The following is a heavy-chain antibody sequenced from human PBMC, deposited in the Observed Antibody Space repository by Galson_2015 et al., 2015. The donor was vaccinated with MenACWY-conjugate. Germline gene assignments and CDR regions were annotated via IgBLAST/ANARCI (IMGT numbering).Heavy chain of an antibody. CDR1: GFTFSNYW. D-gene: IGHD2/OR15-2a*01. CDR3: TRDRKGLIASVPSNWFDP. Sequence: SLRLSCAASGFTFSNYWMHWVRQTPGKGLVWVSRINRDGTSTTYADSVKGRFTISRDNAKNTRILQMNSLRVEDTAVYYCTRDRKGLIASVPSNWFDPWGQGTLVTVSS. J-gene: IGHJ5*02. CDR2: INRDGTST. V-gene: IGHV3-74*01.